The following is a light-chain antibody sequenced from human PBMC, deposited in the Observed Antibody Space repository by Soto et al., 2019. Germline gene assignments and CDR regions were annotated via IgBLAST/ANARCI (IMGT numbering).Light chain of an antibody. CDR2: KAS. J-gene: IGKJ1*01. V-gene: IGKV1-5*03. CDR1: QNIRSW. Sequence: DIQMTQSPSTLSASVGDRVFITCRASQNIRSWLAWYQQKPGKAPKLLIHKASTLESGVPSRFSGSGSGTDFTLSISSLQPDDSATYFCQQYSIYSWTFGQGTKVEI. CDR3: QQYSIYSWT.